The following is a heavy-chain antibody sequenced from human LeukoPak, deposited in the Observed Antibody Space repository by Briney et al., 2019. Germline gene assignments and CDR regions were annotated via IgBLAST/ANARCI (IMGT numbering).Heavy chain of an antibody. CDR1: GGSISSSSYY. V-gene: IGHV4-39*07. J-gene: IGHJ5*02. CDR3: ARVRYYDILTGYSWFDP. D-gene: IGHD3-9*01. CDR2: IYYSGST. Sequence: SETLSLTCTVSGGSISSSSYYWGWTRQPPGKGLEWIGSIYYSGSTYYNPSLKSRVTISVDTSKNQFSLKLSSVTAADTAVYYCARVRYYDILTGYSWFDPWGQGTLVTVSS.